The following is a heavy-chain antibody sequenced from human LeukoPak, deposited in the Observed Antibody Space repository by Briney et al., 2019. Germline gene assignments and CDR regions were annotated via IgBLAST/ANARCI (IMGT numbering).Heavy chain of an antibody. CDR2: INHSGST. D-gene: IGHD5-18*01. CDR1: GGSFSGYY. J-gene: IGHJ6*04. CDR3: ARGGYRVYGTDV. Sequence: SETLSLTCAVYGGSFSGYYWSWIRQPPGKGLEWIGEINHSGSTNYNPSLKSRVTISVDTSKNQFSLKLSSVTAADTAVYYCARGGYRVYGTDVWGKGTTVTVSS. V-gene: IGHV4-34*01.